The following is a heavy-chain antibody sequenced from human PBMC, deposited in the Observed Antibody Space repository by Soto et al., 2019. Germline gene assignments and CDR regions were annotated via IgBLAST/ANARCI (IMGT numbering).Heavy chain of an antibody. J-gene: IGHJ6*02. D-gene: IGHD6-19*01. CDR2: IRRKANSYTT. V-gene: IGHV3-72*01. CDR3: GMLCGWSGGSSDMDV. CDR1: GLIFSDYH. Sequence: EVQLVESGGGLVQPGGSLRLSCAASGLIFSDYHMDWVRQAPGKGLEWVGRIRRKANSYTTEYAASVKGRFTISRDDSKNSLYMQMNSLKAEYNGVYYGGMLCGWSGGSSDMDVWGQGTTVTVSS.